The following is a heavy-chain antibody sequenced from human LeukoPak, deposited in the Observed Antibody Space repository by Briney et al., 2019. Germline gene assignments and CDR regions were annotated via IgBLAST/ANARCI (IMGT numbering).Heavy chain of an antibody. CDR3: AKEPHILTGYYTDYFDS. CDR2: ISGSGDRT. D-gene: IGHD3-9*01. CDR1: GFTFSTYG. Sequence: GGSLRLSCAASGFTFSTYGMSWVRQAPGKGLEWLSTISGSGDRTYFPDSVEGRFTISRDNSRNTLYLEVNSLRAEDTAVYFCAKEPHILTGYYTDYFDSWGQGTLVTVSS. J-gene: IGHJ4*02. V-gene: IGHV3-23*01.